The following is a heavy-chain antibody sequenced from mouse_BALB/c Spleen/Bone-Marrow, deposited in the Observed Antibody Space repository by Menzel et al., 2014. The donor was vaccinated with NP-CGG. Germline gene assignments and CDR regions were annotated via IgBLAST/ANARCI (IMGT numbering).Heavy chain of an antibody. V-gene: IGHV1-69*02. D-gene: IGHD2-3*01. CDR3: ARYDGYYDY. CDR1: GYTFTSYW. J-gene: IGHJ2*01. Sequence: QVHVKQSGAELVKPGASVKMSCKASGYTFTSYWMHWVKQRPGQGLEWIGVIDPSDSYTSYNQKFKDKAILTVDKSSSTAYMQLSSLTSEDSAVYYCARYDGYYDYWGQGTTLTVSS. CDR2: IDPSDSYT.